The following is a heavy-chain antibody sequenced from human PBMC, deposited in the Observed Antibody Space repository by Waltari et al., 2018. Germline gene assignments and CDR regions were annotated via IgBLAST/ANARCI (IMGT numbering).Heavy chain of an antibody. J-gene: IGHJ6*02. CDR1: GGPMGSYY. D-gene: IGHD2-2*01. CDR2: IYTHGST. CDR3: ARDRTVPEEYGMDV. V-gene: IGHV4-4*07. Sequence: QVQLQQSGPGLVKPSETLSLTCTVSGGPMGSYYWSWIRQPAGKGLEWIGRIYTHGSTNYNPSRSSRRTLSVDTSKRQFSLKLSSVTAADTAVYYCARDRTVPEEYGMDVWGQGTTVTVSS.